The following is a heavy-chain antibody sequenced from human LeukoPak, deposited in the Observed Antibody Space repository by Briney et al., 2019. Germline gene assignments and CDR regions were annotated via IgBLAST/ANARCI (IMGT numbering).Heavy chain of an antibody. CDR1: GVTVSNNY. CDR3: ARDPPAAAINTYA. V-gene: IGHV3-66*01. D-gene: IGHD6-13*01. Sequence: PGGSLRLSCAASGVTVSNNYMNSVRQAPGKGLEWVSLIFIIGDIHYADSVKCRFTISRDSSKNTLYLQMNSLRAEDTAIYYCARDPPAAAINTYAWGQGTLVTVSS. J-gene: IGHJ5*02. CDR2: IFIIGDI.